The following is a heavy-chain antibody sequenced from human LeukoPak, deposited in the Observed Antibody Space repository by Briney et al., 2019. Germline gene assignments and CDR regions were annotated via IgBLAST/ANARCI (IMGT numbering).Heavy chain of an antibody. D-gene: IGHD3-10*01. CDR2: MNPNSGNT. CDR1: GYTFTSYD. CDR3: ARRPRSTYYYRSGSYYRLDY. J-gene: IGHJ4*02. V-gene: IGHV1-8*01. Sequence: ASVKVSCKASGYTFTSYDINWVRQAPGQGLEWMGWMNPNSGNTGYAQKFQGRVTMTRNTSISTAYMELSSLRSEDTAVYYCARRPRSTYYYRSGSYYRLDYWGQGTLVTVSS.